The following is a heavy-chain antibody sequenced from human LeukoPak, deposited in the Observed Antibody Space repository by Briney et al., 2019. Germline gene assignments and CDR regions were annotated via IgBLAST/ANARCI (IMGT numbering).Heavy chain of an antibody. D-gene: IGHD5-24*01. CDR2: ISSNGAKA. Sequence: PGGSLRLSCSVSGFTFSAYAMHWVRQGPGRGLQYVSSISSNGAKAYYADSVKGRFTISRDNSKNTLYLQMSSLRLEDTAVYYCVKDRWVDYWGQGLLVTVSS. CDR1: GFTFSAYA. J-gene: IGHJ4*02. V-gene: IGHV3-64D*09. CDR3: VKDRWVDY.